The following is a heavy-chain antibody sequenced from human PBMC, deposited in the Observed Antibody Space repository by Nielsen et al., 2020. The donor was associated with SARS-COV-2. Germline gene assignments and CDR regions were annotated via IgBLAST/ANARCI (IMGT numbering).Heavy chain of an antibody. Sequence: GGSLRLSCAASGFTFNDYAMNWVRQSPGKGLEWVAGITNGYSGEEPFYADSVRGRFTISRDSSKNTVHLQMRNLRVEDTALYYCSKGERGISILFQSWGQGTLVTVS. J-gene: IGHJ1*01. CDR2: ITNGYSGEEP. D-gene: IGHD3-3*02. V-gene: IGHV3-23*01. CDR3: SKGERGISILFQS. CDR1: GFTFNDYA.